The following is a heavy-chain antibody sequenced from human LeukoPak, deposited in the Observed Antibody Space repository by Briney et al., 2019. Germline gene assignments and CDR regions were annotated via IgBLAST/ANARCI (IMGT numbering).Heavy chain of an antibody. CDR1: GYTFTSYG. CDR3: ARDKGVVTVFFPGY. CDR2: FSAYNGNT. D-gene: IGHD3-3*01. V-gene: IGHV1-18*01. Sequence: ASVKVSCKASGYTFTSYGISWLRRAPGQGLEWMGWFSAYNGNTNYAQKLQGRVTMTTDTSTSTAYLELRSLRSDDTAVYYCARDKGVVTVFFPGYRGQGTLVTVSS. J-gene: IGHJ4*02.